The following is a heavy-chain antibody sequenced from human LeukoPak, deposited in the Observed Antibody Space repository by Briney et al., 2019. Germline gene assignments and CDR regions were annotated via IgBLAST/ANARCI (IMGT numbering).Heavy chain of an antibody. Sequence: SETLSLTCTVSGGSISSYYWSWIRQPPGKGLEWIGYIYYSGSTNYNPSLKSRVTISVDTSKNQFSLKLSSVTAADTAVYYCARWKDRGYSYGQDAFNIWGQGAMVTVSS. D-gene: IGHD5-12*01. J-gene: IGHJ3*02. CDR2: IYYSGST. CDR1: GGSISSYY. V-gene: IGHV4-59*01. CDR3: ARWKDRGYSYGQDAFNI.